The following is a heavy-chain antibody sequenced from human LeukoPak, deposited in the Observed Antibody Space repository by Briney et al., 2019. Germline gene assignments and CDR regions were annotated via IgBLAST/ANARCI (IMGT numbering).Heavy chain of an antibody. CDR1: GFIFSNYW. D-gene: IGHD3-16*02. CDR3: ARIWEIYRYYFDY. V-gene: IGHV3-7*01. Sequence: GGSLRLSCATSGFIFSNYWMSWVRQAPGKGREWGANIKQDGSEKYYVDSVKGRFTIFRDNDKNSLYLQMNSLSAADTAVYYCARIWEIYRYYFDYWGQGTLVTVSS. J-gene: IGHJ4*02. CDR2: IKQDGSEK.